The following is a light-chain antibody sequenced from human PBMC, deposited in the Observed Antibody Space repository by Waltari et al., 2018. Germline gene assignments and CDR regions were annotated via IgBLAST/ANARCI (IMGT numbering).Light chain of an antibody. J-gene: IGLJ2*01. V-gene: IGLV4-69*01. CDR3: QTWDTETVV. CDR2: VNRDGGH. Sequence: QLVVTQPPSASASLGASVTLTCTLSSGHTSYATAWHQQQSKKGPRFLMRVNRDGGHTKGDGIPDRFSGSSYGAERYLTISSLQSEDEADYYCQTWDTETVVFGGGTKVTVL. CDR1: SGHTSYA.